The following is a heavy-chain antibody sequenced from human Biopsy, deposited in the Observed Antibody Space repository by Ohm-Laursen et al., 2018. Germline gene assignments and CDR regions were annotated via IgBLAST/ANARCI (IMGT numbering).Heavy chain of an antibody. V-gene: IGHV1-69*06. J-gene: IGHJ5*02. CDR1: GGTSNSYI. D-gene: IGHD3-22*01. CDR3: ARHYYDSSGYNWLDP. CDR2: VMPFFGTA. Sequence: SVKVSCKSSGGTSNSYIFAWVRQAPGQRPEWMGDVMPFFGTAQYAPKLQGRVSMTADKTTNTAYMELTSLTSEDTAVYFCARHYYDSSGYNWLDPWGQGTQVTVSS.